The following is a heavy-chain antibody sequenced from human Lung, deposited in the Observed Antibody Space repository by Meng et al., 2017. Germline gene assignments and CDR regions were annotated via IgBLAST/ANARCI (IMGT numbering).Heavy chain of an antibody. V-gene: IGHV4-4*02. J-gene: IGHJ4*02. CDR1: GGSISSSNW. Sequence: QELLQESGPRLVKPSGTLSLSCGVSGGSISSSNWWSWVRQPPGKGLEWIGEIYHSGGTKYNPSLKSRVTISVDKSKNQFSLKLSSVTAADTAVYYCARGLGEAVVPRTMFDYWGQGTLVTVSS. CDR2: IYHSGGT. CDR3: ARGLGEAVVPRTMFDY. D-gene: IGHD2-2*01.